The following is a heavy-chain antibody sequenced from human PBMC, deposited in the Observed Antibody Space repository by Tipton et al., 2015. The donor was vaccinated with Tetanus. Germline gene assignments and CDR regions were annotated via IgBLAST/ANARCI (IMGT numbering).Heavy chain of an antibody. CDR1: GGSISTYY. D-gene: IGHD2-2*01. CDR3: ARQCVVPAAENDYGDNAFDS. CDR2: IDYSGNT. V-gene: IGHV4-59*01. J-gene: IGHJ4*02. Sequence: TLSLTCSVSGGSISTYYWSWIRQPPGKGLEWIGYIDYSGNTNYNPSLKSRVTISVDTSKNQFSLKLSSVTAADTAVYYCARQCVVPAAENDYGDNAFDSWGQGTLVTVSS.